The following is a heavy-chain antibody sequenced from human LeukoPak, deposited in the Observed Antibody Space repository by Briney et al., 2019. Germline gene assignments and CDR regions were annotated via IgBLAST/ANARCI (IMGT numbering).Heavy chain of an antibody. CDR2: IYHSGST. CDR1: GGSISSGGYS. V-gene: IGHV4-30-2*01. Sequence: SETLSLTCAVSGGSISSGGYSWSWIRQPPGKGLEWIGYIYHSGSTYYNPSLKSRVTISVDRSKNQFSLNLSCVTAADTAIYYCARDYGGTSTVHDWGQGTLVTISS. CDR3: ARDYGGTSTVHD. D-gene: IGHD4-23*01. J-gene: IGHJ4*02.